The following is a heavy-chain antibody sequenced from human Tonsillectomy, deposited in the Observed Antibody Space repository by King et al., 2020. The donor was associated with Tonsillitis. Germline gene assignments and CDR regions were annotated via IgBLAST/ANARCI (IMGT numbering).Heavy chain of an antibody. CDR3: AKVPKYYYDRRGYPYYLDC. CDR1: GFTFSSYA. D-gene: IGHD3-22*01. Sequence: VQLVESGGGLVQPGGSLRLSCAASGFTFSSYALSWVRQAPGKGLEWVSTISGSGGSTYYADSVKGRFTISRDNSKNTLYLQMNSLRVEDTAVCYCAKVPKYYYDRRGYPYYLDCWGQGTLVTVSS. J-gene: IGHJ4*02. CDR2: ISGSGGST. V-gene: IGHV3-23*04.